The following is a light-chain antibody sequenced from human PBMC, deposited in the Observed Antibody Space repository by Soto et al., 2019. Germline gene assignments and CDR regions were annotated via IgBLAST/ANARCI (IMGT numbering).Light chain of an antibody. CDR3: QQYGRSPGLFT. Sequence: EIVLTQSPGTLSLSPGERATLSCRASQSVSSSYLAWYQQKPGQAPRLLIYGASSRATAIPDRFSGSGSGTDVTLTISRLEPEDFAVYYCQQYGRSPGLFTFGPGTKVDIK. V-gene: IGKV3-20*01. CDR2: GAS. J-gene: IGKJ3*01. CDR1: QSVSSSY.